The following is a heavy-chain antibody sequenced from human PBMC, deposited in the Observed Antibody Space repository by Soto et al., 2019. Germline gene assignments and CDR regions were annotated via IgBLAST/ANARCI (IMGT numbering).Heavy chain of an antibody. Sequence: PGGSLRLSCAASGFTVSNNFLMWVRQAPGKGLEWVSTILVDGRTFYVDSVEGRFTISRDSSQNTVYLQMNSLTAGDTALYYCAKATATGGGAFDICGQGTMVTVSS. CDR2: ILVDGRT. J-gene: IGHJ3*02. CDR3: AKATATGGGAFDI. CDR1: GFTVSNNF. V-gene: IGHV3-53*01. D-gene: IGHD2-8*02.